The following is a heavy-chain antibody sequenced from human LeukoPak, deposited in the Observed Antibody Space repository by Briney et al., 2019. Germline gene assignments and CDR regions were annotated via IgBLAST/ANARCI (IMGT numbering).Heavy chain of an antibody. V-gene: IGHV3-30*03. D-gene: IGHD3-9*01. J-gene: IGHJ5*02. Sequence: GGSLRLSCAASGFTFSSYWMQWVRQAPGKGLEWVAVISYDGSNKYYADSVKGRFTISRDNSKNTLYLQMNSLRAEDTAVYYCARAPTKFRRDWFDPWGQGTLVTVSS. CDR2: ISYDGSNK. CDR3: ARAPTKFRRDWFDP. CDR1: GFTFSSYW.